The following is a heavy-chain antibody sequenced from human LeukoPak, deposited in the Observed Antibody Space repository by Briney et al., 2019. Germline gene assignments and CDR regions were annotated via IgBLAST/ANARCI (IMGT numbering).Heavy chain of an antibody. Sequence: SETLSLTCTVSGGSISTYYWSWIRQPPGKGLEWIGYIHYSGTTNYNPSLKNRVTISLDTSKNQFSLNLSSVTAADTAVCYCARMGGYSGYATHWGQGTLVTVSP. CDR2: IHYSGTT. J-gene: IGHJ4*02. CDR1: GGSISTYY. CDR3: ARMGGYSGYATH. V-gene: IGHV4-59*08. D-gene: IGHD5-12*01.